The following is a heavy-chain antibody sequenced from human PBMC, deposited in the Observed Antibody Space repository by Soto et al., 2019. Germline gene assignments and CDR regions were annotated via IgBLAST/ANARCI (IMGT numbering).Heavy chain of an antibody. CDR3: AGTTSHQWYYMDV. CDR2: TYYRSRWYN. V-gene: IGHV6-1*01. CDR1: GDSVSSNSAA. D-gene: IGHD1-7*01. Sequence: SQTLSLTCAISGDSVSSNSAAWNWIRLSPSRGLEWLARTYYRSRWYNDYAVSVRSRITVNPDTSKNQFPLQLTSVTPEDTAVYYCAGTTSHQWYYMDVWGKGTTVNVSS. J-gene: IGHJ6*03.